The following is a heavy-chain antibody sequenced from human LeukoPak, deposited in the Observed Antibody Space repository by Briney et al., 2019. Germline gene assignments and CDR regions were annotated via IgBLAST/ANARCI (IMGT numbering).Heavy chain of an antibody. Sequence: PSETLSPTCAVSGYSISSGYYWGWIRQPPGKGLEWIGSIYHSGSTYYNPSLKSRVTISVDTSKNQFSLKLSSVTAADTAVYYCARRYDWFDPWGQGTLVTVSS. D-gene: IGHD1-14*01. CDR1: GYSISSGYY. V-gene: IGHV4-38-2*01. CDR2: IYHSGST. CDR3: ARRYDWFDP. J-gene: IGHJ5*02.